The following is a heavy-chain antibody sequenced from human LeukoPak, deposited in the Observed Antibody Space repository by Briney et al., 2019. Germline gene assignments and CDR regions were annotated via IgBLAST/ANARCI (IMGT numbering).Heavy chain of an antibody. J-gene: IGHJ2*01. Sequence: NPSQTLSLTCTVSGGSISSGNYYWSWIRQHPGKGLEWIGYMYYRGSTYYNPSLKSRVTISVDTSKNQFSLKLSSVTAADTAVYYCATKYSSGWYWYFDLWGRGTLVTVSS. V-gene: IGHV4-31*03. CDR1: GGSISSGNYY. CDR3: ATKYSSGWYWYFDL. D-gene: IGHD6-19*01. CDR2: MYYRGST.